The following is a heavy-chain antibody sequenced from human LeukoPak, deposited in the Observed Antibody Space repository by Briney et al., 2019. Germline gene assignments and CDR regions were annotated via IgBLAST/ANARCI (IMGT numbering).Heavy chain of an antibody. Sequence: KPSETLSLTCTVSGGSISGSNYYWAWIRQPPGKGLEWIGSIYFSGSTFYNPSLESRVTISLDTSKNYFSLRLTSVAAADTGVYYCARHKEQSLVHGADDALDVWSQGAMVTVSS. D-gene: IGHD6-19*01. CDR3: ARHKEQSLVHGADDALDV. J-gene: IGHJ3*01. V-gene: IGHV4-39*01. CDR2: IYFSGST. CDR1: GGSISGSNYY.